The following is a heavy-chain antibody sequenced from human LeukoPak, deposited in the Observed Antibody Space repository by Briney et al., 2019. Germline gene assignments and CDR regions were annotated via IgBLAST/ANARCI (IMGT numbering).Heavy chain of an antibody. D-gene: IGHD5-18*01. V-gene: IGHV3-23*01. CDR3: AKGPEANGRYSYGYSAFDI. Sequence: GRSLRLSCAASGFTFSSYAMSWVRQAPGKGLEWVSAISGSGGSTYYADSVKGRFTISRDNSKNTLYLQMNSLRAEDTAVYYCAKGPEANGRYSYGYSAFDIWGQGTMVTVSS. J-gene: IGHJ3*02. CDR1: GFTFSSYA. CDR2: ISGSGGST.